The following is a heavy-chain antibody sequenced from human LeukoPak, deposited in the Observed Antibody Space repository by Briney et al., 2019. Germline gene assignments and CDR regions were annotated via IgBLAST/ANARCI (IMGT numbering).Heavy chain of an antibody. D-gene: IGHD3-16*01. CDR2: IYSSGST. V-gene: IGHV4-31*03. Sequence: SETLSLTCTVSGGSISSGVYYWSWIRQHPGKGLEWIGYIYSSGSTYYNPSLNSRVTMSLDTSKNQFSLELSSVTAADTAVYYCARRIIARGLGHENWFDPWGQGILVTVSS. CDR3: ARRIIARGLGHENWFDP. CDR1: GGSISSGVYY. J-gene: IGHJ5*02.